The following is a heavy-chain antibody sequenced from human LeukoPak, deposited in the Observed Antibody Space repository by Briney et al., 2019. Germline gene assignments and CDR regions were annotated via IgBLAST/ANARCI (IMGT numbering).Heavy chain of an antibody. J-gene: IGHJ3*01. Sequence: GRSLRLSCAASGFTFDDYAMHWVRQAPGKGLEGVSGISWNSGSIGYADSVKGRFTISRDNAKSSLSLQMNSLRAEDMALYYCAKGASYGTYDAFDFWGQGTMVTVSS. CDR3: AKGASYGTYDAFDF. V-gene: IGHV3-9*03. CDR1: GFTFDDYA. CDR2: ISWNSGSI. D-gene: IGHD3-16*01.